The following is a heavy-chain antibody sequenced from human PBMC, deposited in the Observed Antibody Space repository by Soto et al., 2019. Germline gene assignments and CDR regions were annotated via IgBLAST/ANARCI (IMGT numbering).Heavy chain of an antibody. CDR1: GDSVSSNSAA. Sequence: SQPLSLTCAISGDSVSSNSAAWNWIRQSPSRGLEWLGRTYYRSKWYNDYAVSVKSRITINPDTSKNQFSLQLNSVTPEDTAVYYCARDLEYSSSPVFGMDVWGQGTTVTV. V-gene: IGHV6-1*01. D-gene: IGHD6-6*01. CDR3: ARDLEYSSSPVFGMDV. CDR2: TYYRSKWYN. J-gene: IGHJ6*02.